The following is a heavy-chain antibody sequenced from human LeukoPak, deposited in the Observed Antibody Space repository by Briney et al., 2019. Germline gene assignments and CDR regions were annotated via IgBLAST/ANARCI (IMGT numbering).Heavy chain of an antibody. CDR2: IYYSGST. D-gene: IGHD3-22*01. Sequence: PSETLSLTCTVSGGSISSYYWSWIRQPPGKGLEWIGYIYYSGSTNYNPSLKSRVTISVDTSKNQFSLKLSSVTAADTAVYYCVREVRYYDSSGYFTKSDAFDIWGQGAMVTVSS. CDR1: GGSISSYY. V-gene: IGHV4-59*01. J-gene: IGHJ3*02. CDR3: VREVRYYDSSGYFTKSDAFDI.